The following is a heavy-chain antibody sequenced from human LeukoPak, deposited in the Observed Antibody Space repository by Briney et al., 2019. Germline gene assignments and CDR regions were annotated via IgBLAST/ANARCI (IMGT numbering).Heavy chain of an antibody. CDR2: ITASGGNT. J-gene: IGHJ4*02. Sequence: GGSLRLSCVVSGITFSNYAMSWVRQAPGKGLEWVSGITASGGNTYYADPVKGRFTISRDNSNNILYLQMTSLRAEDTAVYYCAKLPTYDFWIGYYKDWGQGTLVTVSS. CDR1: GITFSNYA. CDR3: AKLPTYDFWIGYYKD. V-gene: IGHV3-23*01. D-gene: IGHD3-3*01.